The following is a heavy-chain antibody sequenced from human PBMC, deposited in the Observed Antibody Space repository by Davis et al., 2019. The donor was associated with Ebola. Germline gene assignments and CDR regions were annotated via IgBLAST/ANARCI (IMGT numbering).Heavy chain of an antibody. CDR2: IRSNANRYAT. D-gene: IGHD6-13*01. CDR3: SMAAAGTNDY. J-gene: IGHJ4*02. Sequence: GESLKISCAASGFTFSGSAMHWVRQASGKGLEWVGRIRSNANRYATAYAASVKGRFTISRDDSKNTAYLQMNSLKTEGTAVYYCSMAAAGTNDYWGQGTLVTVSS. V-gene: IGHV3-73*01. CDR1: GFTFSGSA.